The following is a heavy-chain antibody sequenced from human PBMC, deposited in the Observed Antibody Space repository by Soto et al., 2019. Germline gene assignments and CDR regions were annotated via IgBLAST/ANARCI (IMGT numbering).Heavy chain of an antibody. CDR2: INHSGST. CDR1: GGSFSGYY. CDR3: ARGHGALKTEY. V-gene: IGHV4-34*01. D-gene: IGHD4-17*01. Sequence: PSETLSLTCAVYGGSFSGYYWSWIRQPPGKGLEWIGEINHSGSTNYDPSLKSRVTISVDTSKNQFSLKLSSVTAADTAVYYCARGHGALKTEYWGQGTLVTVSS. J-gene: IGHJ4*02.